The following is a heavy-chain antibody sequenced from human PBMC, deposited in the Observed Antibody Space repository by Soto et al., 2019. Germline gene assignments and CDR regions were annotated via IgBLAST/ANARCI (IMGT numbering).Heavy chain of an antibody. CDR2: IYYSGST. J-gene: IGHJ5*02. V-gene: IGHV4-39*02. CDR1: GGSISSSSYY. D-gene: IGHD3-16*01. CDR3: ARENYDYVWGSSRWFDP. Sequence: SETLSLTCTVSGGSISSSSYYWGWIRQPPGKGLEWIGSIYYSGSTYYNPSLKSRVTISVDTSKNQFSLKLSSVTAADTAVYYCARENYDYVWGSSRWFDPWGQGTLVTVSS.